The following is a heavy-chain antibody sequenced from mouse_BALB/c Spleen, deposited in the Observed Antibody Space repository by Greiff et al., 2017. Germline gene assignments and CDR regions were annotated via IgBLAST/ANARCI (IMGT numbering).Heavy chain of an antibody. J-gene: IGHJ4*01. CDR2: ISSGGSYT. CDR1: GFTFSSYG. D-gene: IGHD2-4*01. Sequence: EVKLMESGGDLVKPGGSLKLSCAASGFTFSSYGMSWVRQTPDKRLEWVATISSGGSYTYYPDSVKGRFTISRDNAKNTLYLQMSSLKSEDTAMYYCARQGGSTMITRGSYYAMDYWGQGTSVTVSS. V-gene: IGHV5-6*01. CDR3: ARQGGSTMITRGSYYAMDY.